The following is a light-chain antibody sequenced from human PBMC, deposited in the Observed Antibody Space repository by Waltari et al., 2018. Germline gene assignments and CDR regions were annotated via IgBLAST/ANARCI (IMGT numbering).Light chain of an antibody. J-gene: IGLJ2*01. CDR3: QSADRSGTYVL. CDR1: ALPKQF. Sequence: SYELPQPPSMSVSPGQPARITSPGDALPKQFAYWYQKKPGQAPVLVIHKDTERPSGIPERFSGSSSGTTVTLTISGVQAEDEADYYCQSADRSGTYVLFGGGTKLTVL. V-gene: IGLV3-25*03. CDR2: KDT.